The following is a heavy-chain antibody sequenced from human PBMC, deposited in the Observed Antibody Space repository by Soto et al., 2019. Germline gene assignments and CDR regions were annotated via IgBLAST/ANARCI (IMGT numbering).Heavy chain of an antibody. Sequence: RASVKVSCKASGYTFTSYYMHWVRQAPGQGLEWMGIINPSGGSTSYAQKFQGRVTMTRDTSTSTVYMELSSLRSEDTAVYYCASQVLTDYYYYYGMDVWGQGTTVTVSS. D-gene: IGHD2-15*01. V-gene: IGHV1-46*01. CDR1: GYTFTSYY. CDR3: ASQVLTDYYYYYGMDV. CDR2: INPSGGST. J-gene: IGHJ6*02.